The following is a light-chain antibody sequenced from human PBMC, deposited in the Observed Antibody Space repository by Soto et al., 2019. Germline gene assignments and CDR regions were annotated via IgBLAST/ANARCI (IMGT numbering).Light chain of an antibody. CDR3: AAWDDSLNGYV. CDR2: SNN. V-gene: IGLV1-44*01. CDR1: SSNIGSNT. J-gene: IGLJ1*01. Sequence: QSVLTQPPSASGTPGQRVTISCSGSSSNIGSNTVNWYQQLPGTAPKLLIYSNNQRPSGVPDRFSGSKSGTSAALAIIGLQSEYEADYYCAAWDDSLNGYVFGTGTKLTVL.